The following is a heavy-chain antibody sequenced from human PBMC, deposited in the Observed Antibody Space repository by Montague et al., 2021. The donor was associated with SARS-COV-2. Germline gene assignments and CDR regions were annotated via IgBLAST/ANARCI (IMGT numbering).Heavy chain of an antibody. Sequence: SETLSLTCTVSGASVGSSDWGWIRQSPGKGLEWIGYIYSVGSTDYNPSLKSRVTISRDTSKNQFSLKVRSVTAADTAVYYCARETMTADAFDLWGQGTLVTVSS. CDR2: IYSVGST. CDR1: GASVGSSD. J-gene: IGHJ3*01. V-gene: IGHV4-59*02. CDR3: ARETMTADAFDL. D-gene: IGHD1-14*01.